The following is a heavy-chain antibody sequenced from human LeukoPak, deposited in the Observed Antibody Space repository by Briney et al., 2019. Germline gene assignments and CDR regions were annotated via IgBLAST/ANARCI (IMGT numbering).Heavy chain of an antibody. V-gene: IGHV3-74*01. CDR2: INSDGTSI. CDR3: ARGKAVAGTFSWFDP. CDR1: GFTISSYW. D-gene: IGHD6-19*01. Sequence: GGSLRLSCAASGFTISSYWMHWVRQAPGKGPVWVSRINSDGTSISYADSVKGRFTISRDNAKNTLYLQMNSLRAEDTAVYYCARGKAVAGTFSWFDPWGQGTLVTVSS. J-gene: IGHJ5*02.